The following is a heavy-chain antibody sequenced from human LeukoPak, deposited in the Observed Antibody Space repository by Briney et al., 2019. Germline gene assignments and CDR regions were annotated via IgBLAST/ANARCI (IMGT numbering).Heavy chain of an antibody. D-gene: IGHD2-2*02. V-gene: IGHV3-23*01. CDR1: GFTFSSYA. CDR3: AASSIVVVPAAIGAFDI. CDR2: ISGSGGST. Sequence: GGSLRLSCAASGFTFSSYAMSWVRQAPGKGLEWVSAISGSGGSTYYADSVKGRFTISRDNSKNTLYLQMNSLRAEDTAVYYCAASSIVVVPAAIGAFDIWGQGTMVTVSS. J-gene: IGHJ3*02.